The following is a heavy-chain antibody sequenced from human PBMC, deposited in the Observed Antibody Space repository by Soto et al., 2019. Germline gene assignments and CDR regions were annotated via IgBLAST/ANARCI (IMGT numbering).Heavy chain of an antibody. D-gene: IGHD2-21*01. CDR1: GGSISDGAYY. Sequence: QVQLQESGPGLVKPSQTLSLTCTVSGGSISDGAYYWSWIRQPPGKGLEWIGHIYNSGNTYNNPSLRSRLTRSLDTSKSQFSLHLNSVTAADTAVYYCASGLSGDKVDQWGQGNLVPVSS. V-gene: IGHV4-30-4*01. J-gene: IGHJ1*01. CDR2: IYNSGNT. CDR3: ASGLSGDKVDQ.